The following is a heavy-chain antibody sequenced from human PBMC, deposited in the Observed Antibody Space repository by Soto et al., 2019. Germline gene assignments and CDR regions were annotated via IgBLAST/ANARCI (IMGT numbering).Heavy chain of an antibody. Sequence: GGSLRLSCASSGFSLRNYWMHWVRQAPGKGLVWVSRISDYGRVNYADSVEGRFTISRDDAKSELYLQMSSLRLEDTAVYYCARGGLEPFDYLGQGALVTVSS. J-gene: IGHJ4*02. CDR3: ARGGLEPFDY. V-gene: IGHV3-74*01. CDR2: ISDYGRV. CDR1: GFSLRNYW. D-gene: IGHD1-1*01.